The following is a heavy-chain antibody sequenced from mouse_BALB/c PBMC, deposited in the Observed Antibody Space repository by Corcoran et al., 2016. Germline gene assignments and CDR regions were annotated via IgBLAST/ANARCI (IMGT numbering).Heavy chain of an antibody. J-gene: IGHJ2*01. V-gene: IGHV1S136*01. D-gene: IGHD1-1*01. CDR2: INPYNDCT. CDR1: GYTFTRYV. Sequence: EVQLQQSGPELVKPGASVKMSCKASGYTFTRYVMHWVKQKPGQGLEWIGYINPYNDCTKYNEKFKGKATLTSDKSSSTAYMELSSLTSEDSAVYYCARSGYGSSYALFDYWGQGTTLTVSS. CDR3: ARSGYGSSYALFDY.